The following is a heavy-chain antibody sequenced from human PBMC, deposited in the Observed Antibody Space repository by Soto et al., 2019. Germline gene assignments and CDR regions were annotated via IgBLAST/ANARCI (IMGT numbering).Heavy chain of an antibody. D-gene: IGHD3-10*01. CDR3: VRHVAYYGSGNPPDY. V-gene: IGHV4-59*08. Sequence: SETLSLTCTVSGGSISSYYWSWIRQPPGKGLEWIGYIYYSGSTNYNPSLKSRVTISVDTSKNQFSLKLSSVTAADTAVYYCVRHVAYYGSGNPPDYWGQGTLVTVSS. J-gene: IGHJ4*02. CDR2: IYYSGST. CDR1: GGSISSYY.